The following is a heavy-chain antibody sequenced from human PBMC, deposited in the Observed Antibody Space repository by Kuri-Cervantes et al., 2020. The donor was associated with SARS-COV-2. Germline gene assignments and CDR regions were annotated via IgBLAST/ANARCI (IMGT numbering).Heavy chain of an antibody. CDR1: GFNYLNYA. D-gene: IGHD2-8*02. CDR2: VSYNGTNK. Sequence: GGSLRLSCTASGFNYLNYAMHWVRQAPGTGLEWVAVVSYNGTNKYYADSVKGRFTISRDNSKNTLYLQMNSLRAEDTAVYYCAREAVLPSDAFDIWGQGAMVTVSS. J-gene: IGHJ3*02. CDR3: AREAVLPSDAFDI. V-gene: IGHV3-30-3*01.